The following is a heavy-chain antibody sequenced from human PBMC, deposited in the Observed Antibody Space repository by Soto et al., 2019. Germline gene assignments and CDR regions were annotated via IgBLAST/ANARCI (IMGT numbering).Heavy chain of an antibody. CDR1: GYTFTSYG. D-gene: IGHD3-16*02. Sequence: GASVKVSCKASGYTFTSYGISWVRQAPGQGLEWMGWISAYNGNTNYAQKLQGRVTMTTDISTSTAYMELRSLRSDDTAVYYCARYDYVWGSYPQVDYWGQGTLVTVSS. CDR2: ISAYNGNT. CDR3: ARYDYVWGSYPQVDY. J-gene: IGHJ4*02. V-gene: IGHV1-18*04.